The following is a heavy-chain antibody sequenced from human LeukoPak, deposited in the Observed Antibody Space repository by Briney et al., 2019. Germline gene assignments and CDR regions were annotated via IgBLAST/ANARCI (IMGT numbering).Heavy chain of an antibody. V-gene: IGHV1-69*13. J-gene: IGHJ5*02. D-gene: IGHD3-22*01. Sequence: ASVKVSCKASGGTFSSYAISWVRQAPGQGLEWMGGIIPIFGTANYAQKFQGRVTITADESTSTAYMELSSLRSEDTAVYYCARSRGITMIVEFDPWGQGTLVTVSS. CDR2: IIPIFGTA. CDR1: GGTFSSYA. CDR3: ARSRGITMIVEFDP.